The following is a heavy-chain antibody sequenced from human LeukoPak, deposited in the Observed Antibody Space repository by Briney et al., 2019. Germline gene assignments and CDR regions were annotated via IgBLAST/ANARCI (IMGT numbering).Heavy chain of an antibody. CDR1: GFTFSSYA. CDR3: AKDRYSYGQYSGYDRYFDY. CDR2: ISGSGGST. D-gene: IGHD5-12*01. Sequence: PGGSLRLSYAASGFTFSSYAMSWVRQAPGKGLEWVSAISGSGGSTYYADSVKGRFTISRDNSKNTLYLQMNSLRAEDTAVYYCAKDRYSYGQYSGYDRYFDYWGQGTLVTVSS. J-gene: IGHJ4*02. V-gene: IGHV3-23*01.